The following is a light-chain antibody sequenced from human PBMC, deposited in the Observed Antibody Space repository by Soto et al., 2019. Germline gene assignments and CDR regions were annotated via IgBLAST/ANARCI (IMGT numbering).Light chain of an antibody. Sequence: QSALTQPRSVSGSPGQSVTISCTGTSSGVGGYNYVSWYQQHPGKAPKLMIYDVSKRPSGVPDRFSGSKSGNTASLTISGLQAEDEADYYCCSYAGSYTLVVFGGGTKVTVL. CDR1: SSGVGGYNY. V-gene: IGLV2-11*01. CDR2: DVS. CDR3: CSYAGSYTLVV. J-gene: IGLJ2*01.